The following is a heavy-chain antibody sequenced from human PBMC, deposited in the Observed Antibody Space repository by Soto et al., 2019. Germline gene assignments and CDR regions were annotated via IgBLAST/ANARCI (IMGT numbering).Heavy chain of an antibody. CDR1: GGSFSGYY. CDR3: AIGKGEAGTFDY. CDR2: INHSGST. J-gene: IGHJ4*02. V-gene: IGHV4-34*01. Sequence: SETLSLTCAVYGGSFSGYYWSWIRQPPGKGLEWIGEINHSGSTNYNPSLKSRVTISVDTSKNQFSLKLSSVTAADTAVYYCAIGKGEAGTFDYWGQGTLVTVSS. D-gene: IGHD6-19*01.